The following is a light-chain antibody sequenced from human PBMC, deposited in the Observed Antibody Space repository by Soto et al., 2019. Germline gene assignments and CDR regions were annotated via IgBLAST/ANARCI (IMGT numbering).Light chain of an antibody. J-gene: IGLJ1*01. CDR2: EVS. V-gene: IGLV2-14*01. CDR3: SSYTTSNTPLYV. CDR1: SSDVATYNY. Sequence: QSALTQPASLSGSPGQSITISCTGSSSDVATYNYVSWYQQHPGKAPKLIIYEVSNRPSGVSNRFSGSQSGNTASLTISGLQAEDEANYYCSSYTTSNTPLYVFGTGTKLTVL.